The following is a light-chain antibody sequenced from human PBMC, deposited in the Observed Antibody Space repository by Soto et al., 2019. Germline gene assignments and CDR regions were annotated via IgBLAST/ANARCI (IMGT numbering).Light chain of an antibody. Sequence: QSVLTQPPSVSGAPGQRVTISCTGSSSNIGAGYDVLWYQQLPGTAPKLLIYGNSNRPSGVPDRFSGSKSGTSASLAITGLQAEDEADYCCQSYDSSLSVYVFGTGTKRTVL. CDR1: SSNIGAGYD. CDR2: GNS. V-gene: IGLV1-40*01. CDR3: QSYDSSLSVYV. J-gene: IGLJ1*01.